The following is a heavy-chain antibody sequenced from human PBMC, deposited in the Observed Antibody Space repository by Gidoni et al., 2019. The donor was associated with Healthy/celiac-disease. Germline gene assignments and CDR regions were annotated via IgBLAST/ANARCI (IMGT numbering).Heavy chain of an antibody. Sequence: QVQLVQSGAEVKKPRASVKVSCKASGYTFTSYGISWVRQATGQGLEWMGWISAYNGNTNYAQKRQGRVTMTTDTSTSTAYMELRSLRSDDTAVYYCARVLRGTPLDWFDPWGQGTLVTVSS. CDR3: ARVLRGTPLDWFDP. CDR1: GYTFTSYG. J-gene: IGHJ5*02. D-gene: IGHD2-15*01. CDR2: ISAYNGNT. V-gene: IGHV1-18*01.